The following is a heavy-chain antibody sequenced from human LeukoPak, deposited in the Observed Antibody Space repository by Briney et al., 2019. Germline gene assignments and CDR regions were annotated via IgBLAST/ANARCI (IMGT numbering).Heavy chain of an antibody. CDR2: ISSSGSYI. V-gene: IGHV3-21*01. CDR3: ARDGEYSSSWDPGAFDI. J-gene: IGHJ3*02. D-gene: IGHD6-13*01. CDR1: GFTFSSYS. Sequence: GGSLRLSCAASGFTFSSYSMNWVRQAPGKGLEWVSSISSSGSYIYYADSVKGRFTISRDNAKNSLYLQMNSLRAEDTAVYYCARDGEYSSSWDPGAFDIWGQGTMVTVSS.